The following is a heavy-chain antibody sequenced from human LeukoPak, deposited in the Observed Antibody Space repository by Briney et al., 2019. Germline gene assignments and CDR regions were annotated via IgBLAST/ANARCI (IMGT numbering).Heavy chain of an antibody. CDR2: IYPGDSDT. D-gene: IGHD3-3*01. J-gene: IGHJ5*02. CDR3: ARHRYYDFWSGYSWFDP. CDR1: GYSFTSYW. Sequence: GESLKISCKGSGYSFTSYWIGWVRQMPGKGLEWMGIIYPGDSDTRYSPSFQGQVTNSADKSISTAYLQWSSLKASDTAMYYCARHRYYDFWSGYSWFDPWGQGTLVTVSS. V-gene: IGHV5-51*01.